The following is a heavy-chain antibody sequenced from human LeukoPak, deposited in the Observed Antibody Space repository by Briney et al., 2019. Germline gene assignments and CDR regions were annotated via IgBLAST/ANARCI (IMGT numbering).Heavy chain of an antibody. D-gene: IGHD3-22*01. CDR3: ARAPYYETTGPL. Sequence: GGSLRLSCVASGFTFSSHWMSWVRRAPEKGLEWVANIRQDGNEKYYVDSAKGRFTISRDNAKNSLYLQMNSLRAEDTAVYYCARAPYYETTGPLWGQGTLVTVSS. V-gene: IGHV3-7*01. J-gene: IGHJ4*02. CDR2: IRQDGNEK. CDR1: GFTFSSHW.